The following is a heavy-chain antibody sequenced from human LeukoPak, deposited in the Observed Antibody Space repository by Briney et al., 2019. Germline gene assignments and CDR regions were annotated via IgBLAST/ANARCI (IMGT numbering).Heavy chain of an antibody. CDR2: INAGNGNT. V-gene: IGHV1-3*01. D-gene: IGHD4-17*01. CDR1: GYTFTSYA. Sequence: GASVKVSCKASGYTFTSYAMHWVRQAPGQRPEWMGWINAGNGNTKYSQKFQGRVTITRDTSASTAYMELSSLRSEDTAVYYCARNYGDYIGIMAPFDYWGQGTLVTVSS. J-gene: IGHJ4*02. CDR3: ARNYGDYIGIMAPFDY.